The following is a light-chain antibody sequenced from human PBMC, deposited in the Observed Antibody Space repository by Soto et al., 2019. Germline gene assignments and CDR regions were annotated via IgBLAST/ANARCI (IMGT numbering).Light chain of an antibody. Sequence: VLTQPPSVSAAPVQKVTISCSGSSSNIGGNSVSWYQQLPGTAPKLLIYDDNKRPSGIPDRFSGSKSGTSATLGITGFQTGDEADYYCGSWDSSLSAYVFGTGNKVTVL. V-gene: IGLV1-51*01. CDR3: GSWDSSLSAYV. CDR1: SSNIGGNS. J-gene: IGLJ1*01. CDR2: DDN.